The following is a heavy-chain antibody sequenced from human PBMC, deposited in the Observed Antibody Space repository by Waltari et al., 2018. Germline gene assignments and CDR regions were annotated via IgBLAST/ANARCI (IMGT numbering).Heavy chain of an antibody. CDR2: ISGTSHYI. V-gene: IGHV3-21*01. Sequence: EVQVVESGGGLVKPGGALRLSCTAPVFSCSSYSMLWDRQAQGKALEWDSSISGTSHYIYYSDSVRGRFAISRDNPKNSLYLQMNSLRAEDTAVYYCARGSATTVTTRGPTDYWGQGTLVTVSS. CDR1: VFSCSSYS. D-gene: IGHD4-17*01. CDR3: ARGSATTVTTRGPTDY. J-gene: IGHJ4*02.